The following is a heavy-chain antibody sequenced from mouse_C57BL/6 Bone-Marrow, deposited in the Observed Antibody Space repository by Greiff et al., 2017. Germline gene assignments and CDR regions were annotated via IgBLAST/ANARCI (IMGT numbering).Heavy chain of an antibody. V-gene: IGHV2-2*01. Sequence: VKLMESGPGLVQPSQSLSITCTVSGFSLTSYGVHWVRQSPGKGLEWLGVIWSGGSTDYNAAFISRLSISKDNSKSQVFFKMNSLQADDTAIYYWARKGDGYYEGMDYGGQGTSVTVSS. CDR2: IWSGGST. D-gene: IGHD2-3*01. J-gene: IGHJ4*01. CDR1: GFSLTSYG. CDR3: ARKGDGYYEGMDY.